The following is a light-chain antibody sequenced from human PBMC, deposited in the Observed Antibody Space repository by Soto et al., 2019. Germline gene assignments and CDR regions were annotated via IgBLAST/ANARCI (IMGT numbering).Light chain of an antibody. J-gene: IGKJ4*02. CDR3: QKYNGGPHT. V-gene: IGKV1-27*01. CDR2: AAS. Sequence: DIQMTQSPSSLSASVGDRVTITCRTSQDISNYLAWYQQKPGKVPKLLIYAASTLQSGFPSRFSGGGSGTDFSLTISSLQPEDVATYYCQKYNGGPHTFGGGTKVEIQ. CDR1: QDISNY.